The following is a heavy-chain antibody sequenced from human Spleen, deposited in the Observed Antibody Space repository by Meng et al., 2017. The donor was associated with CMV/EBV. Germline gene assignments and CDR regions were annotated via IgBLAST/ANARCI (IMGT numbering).Heavy chain of an antibody. CDR1: GYTFTSYD. CDR2: MNPNSGNT. CDR3: ARGFVQYQLLLGY. Sequence: ASVKVSCKASGYTFTSYDINWVRQATGQGLEWMGWMNPNSGNTGYAQKFQGRVTITTDESTSTAYMELSSLRSEDTAVYYCARGFVQYQLLLGYWGQGTLVTVSS. D-gene: IGHD2-2*01. V-gene: IGHV1-8*01. J-gene: IGHJ4*02.